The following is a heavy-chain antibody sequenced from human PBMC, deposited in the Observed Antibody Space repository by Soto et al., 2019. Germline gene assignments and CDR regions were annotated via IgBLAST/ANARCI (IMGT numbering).Heavy chain of an antibody. CDR1: GVTFSSYA. V-gene: IGHV3-23*01. CDR3: AKDLGYCSGGSCEDAFDI. D-gene: IGHD2-15*01. J-gene: IGHJ3*02. Sequence: EVQLLESGGGLVQPGGSLRLSCAASGVTFSSYAMSWVRQAPGKGLEWVSAISGSGGSTYYADSVKGRFTISRDNSKNTLYLQMNSLRAEDTAVYYCAKDLGYCSGGSCEDAFDIWGQGTMVTVSS. CDR2: ISGSGGST.